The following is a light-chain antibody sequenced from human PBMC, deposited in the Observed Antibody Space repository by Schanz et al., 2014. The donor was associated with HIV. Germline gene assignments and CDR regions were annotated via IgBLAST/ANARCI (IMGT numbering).Light chain of an antibody. V-gene: IGLV2-11*01. CDR2: DVS. Sequence: QSALTQPRSVSGSPGQSVTISCTGTAGDVGSYDYVSWYQQHPGKAPKLMIYDVSKRPSGVPDRFSGSKSGNTASLTISGLQAGDEADYYCSSYTSSNTYVFGTGTKLTVL. CDR1: AGDVGSYDY. J-gene: IGLJ1*01. CDR3: SSYTSSNTYV.